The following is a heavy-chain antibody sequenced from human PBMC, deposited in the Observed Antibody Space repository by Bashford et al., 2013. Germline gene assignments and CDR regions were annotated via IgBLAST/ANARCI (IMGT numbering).Heavy chain of an antibody. Sequence: LRLSLCSLLGDSPSVAMACTGSARAPGKGLEWVAVISYDGSNKYYADSVKGPIHHLQRTIPKNTLYLQMNSLRAEDTAVYYCAKNGDYEWLGYYFDYWAQGTPGHPVSS. CDR3: AKNGDYEWLGYYFDY. CDR1: GDSPSVAMA. J-gene: IGHJ4*02. V-gene: IGHV3-30*18. D-gene: IGHD4-17*01. CDR2: ISYDGSNK.